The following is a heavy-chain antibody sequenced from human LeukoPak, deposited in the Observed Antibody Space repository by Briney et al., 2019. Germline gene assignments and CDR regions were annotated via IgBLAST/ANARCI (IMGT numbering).Heavy chain of an antibody. CDR3: ARAHGYCSGGSCYKI. CDR2: IIPIFGTA. Sequence: SVKVSCKASGYTFTGYYMHWVRQAPGQGLEWMGGIIPIFGTANYAQKFQGRVTITADKSTSTAYMELSSLRSEDTAVYYCARAHGYCSGGSCYKIWGQGTLVTVSS. J-gene: IGHJ4*02. CDR1: GYTFTGYY. V-gene: IGHV1-69*06. D-gene: IGHD2-15*01.